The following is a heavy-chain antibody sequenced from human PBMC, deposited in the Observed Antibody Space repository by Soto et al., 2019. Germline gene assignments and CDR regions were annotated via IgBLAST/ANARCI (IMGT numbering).Heavy chain of an antibody. J-gene: IGHJ6*02. D-gene: IGHD3-10*01. Sequence: SETLSLTCTVSGGSISSYYWSWIRQPAGKGLEWIGRIYTSGSTNYNPSFKSRVTMSVDTSKNQFSLKLSSVTAADTAVYYCARDGLDYYGSGSYYNVENYYGMDVWGQGTTVTVSS. CDR2: IYTSGST. CDR3: ARDGLDYYGSGSYYNVENYYGMDV. V-gene: IGHV4-4*07. CDR1: GGSISSYY.